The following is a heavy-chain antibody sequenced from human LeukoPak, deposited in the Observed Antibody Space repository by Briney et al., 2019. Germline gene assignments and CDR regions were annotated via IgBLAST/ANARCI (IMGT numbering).Heavy chain of an antibody. J-gene: IGHJ4*01. CDR2: IYYSGST. Sequence: PSETLSLTCTVSGGSISSYYWSWIRQPPGKGLEWIGYIYYSGSTNYNPSLKSRVTISVDTSKNQFSLKLSSVTAADTAVYYCARQGFGSWYKPCFDYWGLRTLVNVSS. V-gene: IGHV4-59*08. CDR1: GGSISSYY. D-gene: IGHD6-13*01. CDR3: ARQGFGSWYKPCFDY.